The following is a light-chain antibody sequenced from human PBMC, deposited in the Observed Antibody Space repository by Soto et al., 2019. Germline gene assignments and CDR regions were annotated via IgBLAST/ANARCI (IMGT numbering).Light chain of an antibody. Sequence: QAVVTQEPSLTVSPGGTVTLTCASSTGAVTSGYYPNWFQQKPGQPPIALIYSTTYKHSWTPARFSGSLLGGKAALTLSGVQHEDEADYYCLLFYGDGVVFGGGTKLTVL. CDR1: TGAVTSGYY. V-gene: IGLV7-43*01. J-gene: IGLJ2*01. CDR3: LLFYGDGVV. CDR2: STT.